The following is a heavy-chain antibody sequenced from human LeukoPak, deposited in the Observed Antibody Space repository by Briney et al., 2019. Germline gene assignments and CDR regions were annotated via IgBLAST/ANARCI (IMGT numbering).Heavy chain of an antibody. J-gene: IGHJ4*02. CDR3: AREWVVIGYFDY. CDR1: GGSFSGYY. V-gene: IGHV4-34*01. D-gene: IGHD2-21*01. Sequence: SETLSLTCAVYGGSFSGYYWSWIRQPPGKGLEWIGEINHSGSTNYNPSLKSRVTISVDTSKNQFSLKLSSVTAADAAVYYCAREWVVIGYFDYWGQGTLVTVSS. CDR2: INHSGST.